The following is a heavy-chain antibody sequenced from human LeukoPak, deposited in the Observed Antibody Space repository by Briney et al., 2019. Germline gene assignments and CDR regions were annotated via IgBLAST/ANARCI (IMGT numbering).Heavy chain of an antibody. D-gene: IGHD6-6*01. Sequence: SSETLSLTCTVSGGSISSSSYYWGWIRQPPGKGLERIGGIYYSGTTYYNPSLKSRVTISVDTSKNQFSLKLSSVTAADTAVYYCARLGGGSSSFYYYYYYMDVWGKGTTVTVSS. V-gene: IGHV4-39*01. CDR1: GGSISSSSYY. CDR2: IYYSGTT. CDR3: ARLGGGSSSFYYYYYYMDV. J-gene: IGHJ6*03.